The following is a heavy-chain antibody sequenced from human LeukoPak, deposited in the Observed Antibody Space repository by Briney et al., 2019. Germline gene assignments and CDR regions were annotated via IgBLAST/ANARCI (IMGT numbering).Heavy chain of an antibody. CDR3: AKVFSSSWYPGLEVKPYYYYGMDV. CDR2: ISWNRGGI. Sequence: PGGSLRLACAAAGFTVEEDAMGWGRHAPGEGRGWGSGISWNRGGINNAESVRGGLTSSRDKAKNSRYVQMKRRRAQDTALYYCAKVFSSSWYPGLEVKPYYYYGMDVWGPGTTVTVSS. D-gene: IGHD6-13*01. V-gene: IGHV3-9*01. CDR1: GFTVEEDA. J-gene: IGHJ6*02.